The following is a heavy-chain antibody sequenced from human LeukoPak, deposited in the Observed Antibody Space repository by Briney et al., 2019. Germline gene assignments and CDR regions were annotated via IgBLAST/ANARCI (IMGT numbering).Heavy chain of an antibody. CDR3: AKINGLISSGLLHC. Sequence: PGGPLRLSCAASGFTFSSFAMSWVRQAPGKRLEWVSTFSGSGDITYYADSVKGRFTISRDNSKNPLYLQMNSLRAEDTAVYYFAKINGLISSGLLHCWAQGTLVTVSS. J-gene: IGHJ4*02. CDR1: GFTFSSFA. V-gene: IGHV3-23*01. D-gene: IGHD3/OR15-3a*01. CDR2: FSGSGDIT.